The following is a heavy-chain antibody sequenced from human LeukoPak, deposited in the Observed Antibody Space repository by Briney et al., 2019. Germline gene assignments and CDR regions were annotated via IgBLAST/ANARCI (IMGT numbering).Heavy chain of an antibody. CDR1: GGTFSIYA. D-gene: IGHD6-19*01. J-gene: IGHJ4*02. CDR2: IIPIFGTA. CDR3: ARDLIGLYSSGG. V-gene: IGHV1-69*13. Sequence: SVTVSFKASGGTFSIYAISWVRQAPGQGLEWMGGIIPIFGTANYTQKFQGSVTITADESTSTAYMELSSLRSEDTAVYYCARDLIGLYSSGGWGQGTLVTVSS.